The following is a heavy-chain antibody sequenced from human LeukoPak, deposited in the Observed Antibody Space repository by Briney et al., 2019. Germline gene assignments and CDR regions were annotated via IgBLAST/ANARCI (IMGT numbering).Heavy chain of an antibody. CDR1: GFTFSSYA. CDR2: ISGSGGST. J-gene: IGHJ4*02. V-gene: IGHV3-23*01. CDR3: AGNRILTGYYLFDY. Sequence: PGGSLRLSCAASGFTFSSYAMSWVRQAPGKGLEWVSAISGSGGSTYYADSVKGRFTISRDNAKNSLYLQMNSLRAEDTAVYYCAGNRILTGYYLFDYWGQGTLVTVSS. D-gene: IGHD3-9*01.